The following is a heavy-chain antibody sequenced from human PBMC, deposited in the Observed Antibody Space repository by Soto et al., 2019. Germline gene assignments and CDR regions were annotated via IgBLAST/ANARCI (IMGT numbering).Heavy chain of an antibody. J-gene: IGHJ5*02. CDR2: IHAGGST. CDR1: GFSGSNNY. CDR3: ASLAVAEGFDP. Sequence: EVQLVETGGGLIQPGGSLRLSCAASGFSGSNNYMSWFRQAPGKGLEWVSIIHAGGSTYYADSVKGRFTISRDNSKNTVYLQMNGLRDEDTAMYYCASLAVAEGFDPWGQGTLVTVSS. V-gene: IGHV3-53*02. D-gene: IGHD6-19*01.